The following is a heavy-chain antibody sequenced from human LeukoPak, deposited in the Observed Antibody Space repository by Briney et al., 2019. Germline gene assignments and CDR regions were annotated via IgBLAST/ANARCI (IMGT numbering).Heavy chain of an antibody. CDR1: GFTFTDEY. J-gene: IGHJ4*01. V-gene: IGHV1-2*02. CDR3: TRDPNSHLLLDY. CDR2: INPYSGAI. D-gene: IGHD2-15*01. Sequence: ASVKVSYTPSGFTFTDEYSHWLRQAPGQGLEWMGWINPYSGAINYAQKFQGRVTLTRDTSISTAYMELSRLTSGDTAVYYCTRDPNSHLLLDYSGHGTLVTVSS.